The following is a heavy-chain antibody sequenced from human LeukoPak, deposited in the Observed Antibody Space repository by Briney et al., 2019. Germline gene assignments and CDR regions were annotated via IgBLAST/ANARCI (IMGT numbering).Heavy chain of an antibody. J-gene: IGHJ4*02. CDR2: INHSGST. CDR1: GGSFSGYY. CDR3: ARDVGTALVTGDY. Sequence: PSETLSLTCAVYGGSFSGYYWSWIRQPPGKGLEWIGEINHSGSTNYNPSLKSRVTISVDTSKNQFSLKLSPVTAADTAVYYCARDVGTALVTGDYWGQGTLVTVSS. D-gene: IGHD5-18*01. V-gene: IGHV4-34*01.